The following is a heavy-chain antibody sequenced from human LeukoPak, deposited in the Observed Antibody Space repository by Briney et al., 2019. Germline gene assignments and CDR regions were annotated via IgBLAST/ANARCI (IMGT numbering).Heavy chain of an antibody. J-gene: IGHJ4*02. Sequence: SETLSLTCAVYGGSLSGYSWSWIRQPPGKGLEWIGELNHSGSTNYNPSLKSRVTISVDTSKNQFSLKLSSVTAADSAFYYCARVPGRPAAVFEYWGQGTLVTVSS. V-gene: IGHV4-34*01. CDR2: LNHSGST. D-gene: IGHD2-2*01. CDR1: GGSLSGYS. CDR3: ARVPGRPAAVFEY.